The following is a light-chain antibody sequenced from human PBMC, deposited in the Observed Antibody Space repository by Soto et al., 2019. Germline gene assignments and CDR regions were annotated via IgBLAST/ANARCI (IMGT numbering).Light chain of an antibody. CDR1: QNINFY. J-gene: IGKJ1*01. V-gene: IGKV1-5*01. CDR2: DVS. CDR3: QQYNSYSSWT. Sequence: DIQMTQSPSTLSASVGDRVTITCRASQNINFYLAWYQQKPGKAPQILLLDVSRLARGVPSRFSGSGSGTEFTLTISSLQPDDFAPYYCQQYNSYSSWTFGLGTKVDIK.